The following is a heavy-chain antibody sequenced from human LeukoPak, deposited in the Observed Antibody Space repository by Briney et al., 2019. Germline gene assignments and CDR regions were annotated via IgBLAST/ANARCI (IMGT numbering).Heavy chain of an antibody. CDR1: RGSISSGTSY. CDR3: ARHGRVEGYFEL. D-gene: IGHD1-1*01. CDR2: IFYGGST. Sequence: PSETLSLTCTVSRGSISSGTSYWVWIRQPPGKGLEWFGSIFYGGSTYYTPSIKSRVTMSVDMSKNQFSLKLSSVAAADTAVYYCARHGRVEGYFELWGRGTLVTVSS. J-gene: IGHJ2*01. V-gene: IGHV4-39*01.